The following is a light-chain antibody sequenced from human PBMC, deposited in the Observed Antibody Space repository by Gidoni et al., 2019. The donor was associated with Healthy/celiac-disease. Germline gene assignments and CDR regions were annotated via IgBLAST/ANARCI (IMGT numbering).Light chain of an antibody. V-gene: IGLV1-44*01. J-gene: IGLJ2*01. Sequence: QSVLTQPPSASGTPGQRVTISCSGSSSNIGSNPVNWYQPLPGTAPKLHIYSNNQRPSGVPDRFSGSKSGTSASLAVSGLQAEDEADYYCAAWDGSHVVFGGGTKLTVL. CDR2: SNN. CDR3: AAWDGSHVV. CDR1: SSNIGSNP.